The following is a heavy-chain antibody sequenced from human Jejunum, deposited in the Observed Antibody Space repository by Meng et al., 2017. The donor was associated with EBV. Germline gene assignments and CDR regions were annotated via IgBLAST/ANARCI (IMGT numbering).Heavy chain of an antibody. J-gene: IGHJ4*02. CDR1: GFTFTNAW. D-gene: IGHD3-10*01. Sequence: LMKPGGSLRLSCGASGFTFTNAWMIWVRQAPGKGLEWVSGISVSGGSTHYADSVKGRFTISRDNSKSTLHLQMNSLRAEDTAIYYCAKSRTGHYGNCGSWGQGTLVTVSS. CDR2: ISVSGGST. V-gene: IGHV3-23*01. CDR3: AKSRTGHYGNCGS.